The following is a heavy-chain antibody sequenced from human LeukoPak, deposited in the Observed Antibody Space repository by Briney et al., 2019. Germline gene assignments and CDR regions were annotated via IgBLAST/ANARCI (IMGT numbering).Heavy chain of an antibody. V-gene: IGHV4-59*04. J-gene: IGHJ5*02. CDR3: ARHMAAVNWFDP. Sequence: SETLSLTCTVSGGSISSYYWSWIRQPPGKGLEWIGYIYYSGSTYYNPSLKSRVTISVDTSKNQFSLKLSSVTAADTAVYYCARHMAAVNWFDPWGQGTLVTVSS. D-gene: IGHD6-6*01. CDR1: GGSISSYY. CDR2: IYYSGST.